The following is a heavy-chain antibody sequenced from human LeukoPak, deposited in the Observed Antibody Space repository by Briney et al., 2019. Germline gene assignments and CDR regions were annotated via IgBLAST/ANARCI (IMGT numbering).Heavy chain of an antibody. CDR2: INHSGST. CDR1: GGSFSGYY. D-gene: IGHD2-2*01. Sequence: SETLSLTCAVYGGSFSGYYWSWIRQPPGKGLGWIGEINHSGSTNYNPSLKSRVTISVDTSKNQFSLKLSSVTAADTAVYYCARGPAGHFDYWGQGTLVTVSS. CDR3: ARGPAGHFDY. V-gene: IGHV4-34*01. J-gene: IGHJ4*02.